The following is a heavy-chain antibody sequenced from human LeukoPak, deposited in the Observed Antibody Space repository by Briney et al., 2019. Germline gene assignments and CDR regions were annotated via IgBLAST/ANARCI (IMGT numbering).Heavy chain of an antibody. CDR1: GGSISSSSYY. CDR3: ARAVAGFDY. CDR2: IYHSGST. V-gene: IGHV4-39*07. Sequence: SETLSLTCIVSGGSISSSSYYWGWIRQPPGKGLEWIGSIYHSGSTYYNPSLKSRVTISVDTSKNQFSLKLSSVTAADTAVYYCARAVAGFDYWGQGTLVTVSS. J-gene: IGHJ4*02. D-gene: IGHD6-19*01.